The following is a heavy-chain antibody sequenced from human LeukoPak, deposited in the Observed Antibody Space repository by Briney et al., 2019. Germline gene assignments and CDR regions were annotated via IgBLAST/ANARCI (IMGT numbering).Heavy chain of an antibody. Sequence: GGSLRLSCAASGFTFSSYAMSWVRQAPGKGLEWVSAISGSGGSTYYADSVKGRFTISRDNSKNTLYLQMNSLRAEDTAVYYCAKRAMVRGVISISRAYYFDYWGQGTLVTVFS. D-gene: IGHD3-10*01. CDR3: AKRAMVRGVISISRAYYFDY. V-gene: IGHV3-23*01. CDR1: GFTFSSYA. J-gene: IGHJ4*02. CDR2: ISGSGGST.